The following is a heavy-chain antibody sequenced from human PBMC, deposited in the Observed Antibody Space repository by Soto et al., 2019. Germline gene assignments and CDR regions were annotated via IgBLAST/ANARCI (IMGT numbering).Heavy chain of an antibody. CDR1: GFTFNSYT. D-gene: IGHD2-8*02. J-gene: IGHJ4*01. V-gene: IGHV3-23*01. Sequence: PGXSLGLACAASGFTFNSYTIASVFQAPGEGLEWVSSISGSGGSPSYADSVQGRFTISRDNSRNTISLQMNSLRAEDTATYYCAKARCTGNSCYVPDYWGHGSLVTVSS. CDR2: ISGSGGSP. CDR3: AKARCTGNSCYVPDY.